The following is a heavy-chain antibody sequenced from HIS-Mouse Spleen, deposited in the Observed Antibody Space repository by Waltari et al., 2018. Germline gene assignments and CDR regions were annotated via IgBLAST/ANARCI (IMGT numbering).Heavy chain of an antibody. D-gene: IGHD6-13*01. V-gene: IGHV4-39*07. CDR3: AREIPYSSSWYDWYFDL. Sequence: QLQLQESGPGLVKPSETLSLTCTVSGGSISSSSYYWGWIRQPPGKGLEWIGSIYYRGRTYSNPSLKSRVTRAVDTSKNQFSLKLGSVTAADTAVYYCAREIPYSSSWYDWYFDLWGRGTLVTVSS. J-gene: IGHJ2*01. CDR2: IYYRGRT. CDR1: GGSISSSSYY.